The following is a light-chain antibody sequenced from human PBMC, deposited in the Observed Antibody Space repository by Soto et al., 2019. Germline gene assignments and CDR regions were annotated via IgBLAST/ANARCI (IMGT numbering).Light chain of an antibody. CDR1: SSDVGGYNY. CDR3: SSYTSSSLYV. J-gene: IGLJ1*01. Sequence: QSALTQPAAVSRSPGQSITISCTGTSSDVGGYNYVSWYQQHPGKAPKLMIYDVSNRPSGVSNRFSGSKSGNTASLTISGFQAEDEADYYCSSYTSSSLYVFGTGTKLTVL. CDR2: DVS. V-gene: IGLV2-14*01.